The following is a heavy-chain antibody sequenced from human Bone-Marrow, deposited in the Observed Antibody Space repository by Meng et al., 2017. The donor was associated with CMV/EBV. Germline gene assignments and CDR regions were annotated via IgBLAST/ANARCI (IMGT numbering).Heavy chain of an antibody. CDR3: ALAAAGTAPDY. V-gene: IGHV4-34*01. CDR1: GGSFSGYY. J-gene: IGHJ4*02. D-gene: IGHD6-13*01. CDR2: INHSGST. Sequence: ETLSLTCAVYGGSFSGYYWSWIRQPPGKGLEWIGEINHSGSTNYNPSLKSRVTISVDTSKNQFSLKLSSVTAADTAVYYCALAAAGTAPDYWGQGTLVTVSS.